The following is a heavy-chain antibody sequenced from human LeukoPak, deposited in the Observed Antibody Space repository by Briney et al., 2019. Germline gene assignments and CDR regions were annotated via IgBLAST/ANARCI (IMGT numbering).Heavy chain of an antibody. CDR3: ARESHSYYYMDV. Sequence: GGSLRLSCAASGFTFSSYGMHWVRQAPGKGLEWVAVIWYDGSNKYYADSVKGRFTISRDNSKNTLYLQMNSLRAEDTAVYYCARESHSYYYMDVWGKGTTVTVSS. CDR1: GFTFSSYG. J-gene: IGHJ6*03. CDR2: IWYDGSNK. V-gene: IGHV3-33*01.